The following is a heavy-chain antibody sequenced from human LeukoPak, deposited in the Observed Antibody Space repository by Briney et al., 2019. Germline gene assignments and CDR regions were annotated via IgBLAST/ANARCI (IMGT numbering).Heavy chain of an antibody. Sequence: PGGSLRLSCAASGFTFSIYAMSWVRLAPGKGLEWVSAISGSGGSGGSTYYADSVKGRFTISRDNSKNTLYLQMNSLRAEDTAVYYCAKEATMIVVAPVANYWGQGTLVTVSS. J-gene: IGHJ4*02. CDR2: ISGSGGSGGST. CDR1: GFTFSIYA. CDR3: AKEATMIVVAPVANY. V-gene: IGHV3-23*01. D-gene: IGHD3-22*01.